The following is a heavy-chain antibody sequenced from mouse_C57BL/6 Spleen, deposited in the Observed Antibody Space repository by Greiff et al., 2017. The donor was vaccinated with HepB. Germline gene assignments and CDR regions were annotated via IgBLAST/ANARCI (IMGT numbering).Heavy chain of an antibody. CDR1: GYTFTSYW. CDR2: IDPSDSYT. D-gene: IGHD3-2*02. Sequence: QVQLQQPGAELVMPGASVKLSCKASGYTFTSYWMHWVKQRPGQGLEWIGEIDPSDSYTNYNQKFKGKSTLTVDKSSSKAYMQLSSLTSEDSAVYCWARRQLRRSMDYWGQGTSVTVSS. J-gene: IGHJ4*01. CDR3: ARRQLRRSMDY. V-gene: IGHV1-69*01.